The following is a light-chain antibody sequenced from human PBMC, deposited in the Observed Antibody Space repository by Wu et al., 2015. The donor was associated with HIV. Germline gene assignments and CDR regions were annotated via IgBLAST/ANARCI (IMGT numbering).Light chain of an antibody. V-gene: IGKV3-20*01. CDR3: LQDYTYPRT. Sequence: EIVLTQSPGTLSLSPGERATLSCRASQSVSSTSLAWYQQKSGQAPKLLIYGASNRATGIPDRFSGGGSGTDFTLTISSLQPEDFATYYCLQDYTYPRTFGQGTKVEIK. CDR2: GAS. J-gene: IGKJ1*01. CDR1: QSVSSTS.